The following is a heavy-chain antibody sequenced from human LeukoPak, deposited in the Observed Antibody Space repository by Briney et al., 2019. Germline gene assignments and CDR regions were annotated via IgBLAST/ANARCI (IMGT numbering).Heavy chain of an antibody. CDR3: ARDVVAGTNWFDP. CDR2: LNTDGSGT. D-gene: IGHD6-19*01. CDR1: GFTLSNYW. J-gene: IGHJ5*02. Sequence: PGGSLRLSCAASGFTLSNYWMHWVRHAPGKGLGWVSRLNTDGSGTSYADSVKGRFTISRDNAKNTLYPQMNSLRAEDTAVYYCARDVVAGTNWFDPWGRGTLVTVSS. V-gene: IGHV3-74*01.